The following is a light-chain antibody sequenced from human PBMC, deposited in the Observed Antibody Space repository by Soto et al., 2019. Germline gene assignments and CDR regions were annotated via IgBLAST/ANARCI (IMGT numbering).Light chain of an antibody. CDR1: QSVSGSY. Sequence: EIVVTQSPGTLSLSPGERATLSCRARQSVSGSYLAWYQQKPGQSPRLLIYDASSRATGIPDRFSGSGSGTDFTLTISRLEPEDFAVYYCQQYATRPWTFGQGTKVESK. CDR2: DAS. CDR3: QQYATRPWT. V-gene: IGKV3-20*01. J-gene: IGKJ1*01.